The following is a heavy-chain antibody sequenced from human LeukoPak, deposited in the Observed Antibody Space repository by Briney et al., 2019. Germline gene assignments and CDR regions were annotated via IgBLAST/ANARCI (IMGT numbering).Heavy chain of an antibody. J-gene: IGHJ5*02. V-gene: IGHV4-39*01. D-gene: IGHD3-22*01. Sequence: SEALSHPYTVSAGSIIHSTSLWSWLRPSPEGGLDCLGSIFYSGNTHYAPSLKSRVSISVDTSKNQFSLRLSSVTAADTAVYYCARHDNSHPGAPVWFDPWGQELLVTVP. CDR3: ARHDNSHPGAPVWFDP. CDR1: AGSIIHSTSL. CDR2: IFYSGNT.